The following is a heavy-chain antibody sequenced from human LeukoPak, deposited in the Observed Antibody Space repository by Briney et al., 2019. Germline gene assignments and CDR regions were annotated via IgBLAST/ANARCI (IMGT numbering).Heavy chain of an antibody. V-gene: IGHV4-30-2*01. Sequence: SETLSLTCAVSGGSISSDGYSWSWIRQPPGKGLEWIGYIYHSGSTYYNPSLKSRVSISVDRSKNQFSLKLSSVTAADTAVYYCARGGDIVATHFDYWGQGTLVTVSS. CDR2: IYHSGST. D-gene: IGHD5-12*01. J-gene: IGHJ4*02. CDR3: ARGGDIVATHFDY. CDR1: GGSISSDGYS.